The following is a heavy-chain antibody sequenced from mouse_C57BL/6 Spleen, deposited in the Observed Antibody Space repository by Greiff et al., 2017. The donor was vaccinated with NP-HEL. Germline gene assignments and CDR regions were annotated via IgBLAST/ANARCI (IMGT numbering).Heavy chain of an antibody. Sequence: DVMLVESGGGLVQPGGSMKLSCAASGFTFSDAWMDWVRQSPEKGLEWVAEIRNKANNHATYYAESVKGRFTISRDDSKSSVYLQMNSLRAEDTGIYYCTSGDDYDRNGAMDYWGQGTSVTVSS. V-gene: IGHV6-6*01. D-gene: IGHD2-4*01. CDR1: GFTFSDAW. J-gene: IGHJ4*01. CDR3: TSGDDYDRNGAMDY. CDR2: IRNKANNHAT.